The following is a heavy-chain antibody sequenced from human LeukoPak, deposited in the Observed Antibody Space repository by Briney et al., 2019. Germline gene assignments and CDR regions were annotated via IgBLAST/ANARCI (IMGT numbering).Heavy chain of an antibody. CDR3: ARNDCSGGSCYSDDY. D-gene: IGHD2-15*01. Sequence: GASVKVSSKASGYTFTNYGFSWVRQAPGQGLEWMGWISAYNGDTNYPQKFQGRVTMTTDTSTSTAYMELWSLRSDDSAVYYCARNDCSGGSCYSDDYWGQGTQVTVSS. J-gene: IGHJ4*02. CDR1: GYTFTNYG. V-gene: IGHV1-18*04. CDR2: ISAYNGDT.